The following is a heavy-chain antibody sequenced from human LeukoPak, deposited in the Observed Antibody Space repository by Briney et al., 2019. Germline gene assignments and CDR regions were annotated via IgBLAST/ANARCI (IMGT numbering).Heavy chain of an antibody. V-gene: IGHV4-39*07. D-gene: IGHD3-22*01. CDR2: IYYSGNT. CDR3: ARDSLYDSGGYSDAFDT. J-gene: IGHJ3*02. Sequence: SETLSLTCIVSGGSISSSSYYWGWIRQPPGKGLEWIGNIYYSGNTYYNPSLKSRVTMSVDTSKNKLSLKLSSVTAADTAVYYCARDSLYDSGGYSDAFDTWGQGTMVTVSS. CDR1: GGSISSSSYY.